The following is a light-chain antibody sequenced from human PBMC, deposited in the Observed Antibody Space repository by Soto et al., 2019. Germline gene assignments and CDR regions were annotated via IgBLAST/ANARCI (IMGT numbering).Light chain of an antibody. Sequence: QSVLTQPPSVSAAPGQKVTISCSGSSSNVGSKSVSWYQQLPGTAPRLLIYEDNKRPSGIPDRISGSKSATSATLAITGLQTGDEADYYCGSWVTSLPVFVFGSGTKVTVL. CDR1: SSNVGSKS. CDR3: GSWVTSLPVFV. CDR2: EDN. J-gene: IGLJ1*01. V-gene: IGLV1-51*01.